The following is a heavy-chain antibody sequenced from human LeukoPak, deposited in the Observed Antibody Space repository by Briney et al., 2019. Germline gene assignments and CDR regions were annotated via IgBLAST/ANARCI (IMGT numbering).Heavy chain of an antibody. V-gene: IGHV4-61*02. D-gene: IGHD6-19*01. CDR2: IYTSGST. J-gene: IGHJ6*03. CDR1: GGSISSGSYY. CDR3: ARAIAVAGTLIHVYPPHYYYYMDA. Sequence: PSQTLSLTCTVSGGSISSGSYYWSWIRQPAGKGLEWIGRIYTSGSTNYNPSLKSRVTISVDTSKNQFSLKLSSVTAADTTVYYCARAIAVAGTLIHVYPPHYYYYMDAWGKGTTVTVSS.